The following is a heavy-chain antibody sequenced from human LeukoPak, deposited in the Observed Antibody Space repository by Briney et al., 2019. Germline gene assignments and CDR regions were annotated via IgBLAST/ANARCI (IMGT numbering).Heavy chain of an antibody. CDR2: SYYTGST. D-gene: IGHD3-3*01. V-gene: IGHV4-39*01. CDR1: GGSISSSSYY. CDR3: AIFSRITIFGVVTPNNDY. Sequence: KPSETLSLTCTVSGGSISSSSYYWGWIRQPPGKGLEWIASSYYTGSTNYNPALKSRVTISVDTSKNQCSLKLRSVTAADTAVYYCAIFSRITIFGVVTPNNDYWGQGTLVTAPS. J-gene: IGHJ4*02.